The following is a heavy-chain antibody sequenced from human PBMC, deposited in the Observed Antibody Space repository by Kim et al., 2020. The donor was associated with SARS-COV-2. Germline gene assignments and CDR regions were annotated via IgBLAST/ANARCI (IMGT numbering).Heavy chain of an antibody. CDR2: T. V-gene: IGHV3-49*02. J-gene: IGHJ4*02. D-gene: IGHD3-16*01. Sequence: TEYGASVKGRFTISRDDSKSIAYLQMNSLKTEDTAVYYCTRDPSRNRFGYWGQGTLVTVSS. CDR3: TRDPSRNRFGY.